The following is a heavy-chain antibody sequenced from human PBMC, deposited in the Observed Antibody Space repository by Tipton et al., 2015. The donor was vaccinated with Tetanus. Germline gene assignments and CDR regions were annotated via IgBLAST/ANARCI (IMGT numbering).Heavy chain of an antibody. V-gene: IGHV3-21*01. CDR1: GFTFSSYS. CDR2: ISSSSSHI. CDR3: ARGVPFTMFGVVPSPEKSYNSGLED. D-gene: IGHD3-3*01. Sequence: SLRLSCAAYGFTFSSYSMNWVRQAPGKGLEWVSSISSSSSHIYYADSVKGRFTISRDNAKNSLYLQMNSLRAEDTAVYYCARGVPFTMFGVVPSPEKSYNSGLEDWGPGSPDTVSS. J-gene: IGHJ6*02.